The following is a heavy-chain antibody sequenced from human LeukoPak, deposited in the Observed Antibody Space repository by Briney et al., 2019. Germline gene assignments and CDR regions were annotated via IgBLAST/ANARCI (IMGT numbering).Heavy chain of an antibody. D-gene: IGHD6-19*01. CDR2: ISGGGGRT. Sequence: GGFLRLSCAASGFTFSSYAMSWVRQAPGKGLEWVSGISGGGGRTYYADSVKGRFTISRDNSKNTLYLQMNSLRAEDTAVYYCAAQWLPLGAFDMWGQGTMVTVSS. V-gene: IGHV3-23*01. CDR1: GFTFSSYA. J-gene: IGHJ3*02. CDR3: AAQWLPLGAFDM.